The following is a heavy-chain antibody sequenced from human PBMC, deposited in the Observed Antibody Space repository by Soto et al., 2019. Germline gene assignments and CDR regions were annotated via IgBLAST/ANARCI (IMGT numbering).Heavy chain of an antibody. CDR1: GGTFSSYA. CDR3: ARVYCSSTSGYSYYYYGMDV. CDR2: IIPIFGTA. V-gene: IGHV1-69*13. D-gene: IGHD2-2*02. Sequence: AVKVSCKASGGTFSSYAISWVRQAPGQGLEWMGGIIPIFGTANYAQKFQGRVTITADESTSIAYMELSSLGSEDTAVYYCARVYCSSTSGYSYYYYGMDVWGQGTTVTVSS. J-gene: IGHJ6*02.